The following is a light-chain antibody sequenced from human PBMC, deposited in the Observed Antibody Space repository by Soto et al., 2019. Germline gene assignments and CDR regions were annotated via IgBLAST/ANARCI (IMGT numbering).Light chain of an antibody. CDR3: QQRSNWPST. V-gene: IGKV3-11*01. J-gene: IGKJ4*01. CDR1: QSVSSY. Sequence: EIVLTQSPATLSLSPGDRATLSCRASQSVSSYVAWYQQKPGQAPRLLIYDASNRATGVPARFSGSGSGTDFTLTISSLQPEDFAVYYCQQRSNWPSTLGGGTKVEMK. CDR2: DAS.